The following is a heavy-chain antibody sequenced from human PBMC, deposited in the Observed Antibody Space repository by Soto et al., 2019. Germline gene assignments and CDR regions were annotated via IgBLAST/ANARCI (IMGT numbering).Heavy chain of an antibody. CDR2: IWYDGINK. V-gene: IGHV3-33*01. CDR3: ARLQSDYYFGMDV. CDR1: GFTFSDYG. J-gene: IGHJ6*02. Sequence: QPGGSLRLSCAASGFTFSDYGMHWVRQAPGKGLEWVAVIWYDGINKYYADSVKGRFTISRDNSKKTLFLQMNSLRAEDTAVYYCARLQSDYYFGMDVWGQGTTVTVSS. D-gene: IGHD6-19*01.